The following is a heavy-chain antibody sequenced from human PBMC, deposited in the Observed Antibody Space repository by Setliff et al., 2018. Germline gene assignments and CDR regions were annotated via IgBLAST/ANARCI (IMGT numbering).Heavy chain of an antibody. V-gene: IGHV4-34*01. CDR3: ASLGMTTMMDWYFDL. J-gene: IGHJ2*01. D-gene: IGHD4-4*01. Sequence: SETLSLTCAVYGGSFSGYYWSWIRQPPGKGLEWIGEINHSGSTNHNPSLKSRVTISIDTSKNQFSLKLSSVTAADTAVYYCASLGMTTMMDWYFDLWGRGTLVTVSS. CDR1: GGSFSGYY. CDR2: INHSGST.